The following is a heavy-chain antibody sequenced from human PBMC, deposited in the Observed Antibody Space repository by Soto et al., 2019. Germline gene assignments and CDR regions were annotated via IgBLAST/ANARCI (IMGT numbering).Heavy chain of an antibody. CDR3: ARDAAVAGAHWFDP. CDR1: GYTFTSYG. D-gene: IGHD6-19*01. Sequence: ASVKVSCKASGYTFTSYGISWVRQAPGQGLEWMGWISAYNGNTNYAQKLQGRITMTTDTSTSTAYMELRSLRSDDTAVYYCARDAAVAGAHWFDPWGQGTLVTVSS. J-gene: IGHJ5*02. V-gene: IGHV1-18*01. CDR2: ISAYNGNT.